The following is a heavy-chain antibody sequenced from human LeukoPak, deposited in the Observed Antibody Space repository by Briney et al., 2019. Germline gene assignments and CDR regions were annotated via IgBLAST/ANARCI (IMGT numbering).Heavy chain of an antibody. CDR1: GFTFDDYT. J-gene: IGHJ4*02. CDR3: AKDIAVSAVAGRGIDY. Sequence: GGSLRLSCEASGFTFDDYTMHWVRQAPGKGLEWVSLISWDGGSTYYADSVKGRFTISRDNSKNSLYLQMNSLRTEDTALYYCAKDIAVSAVAGRGIDYWGQGTLVTVSS. D-gene: IGHD6-19*01. V-gene: IGHV3-43*01. CDR2: ISWDGGST.